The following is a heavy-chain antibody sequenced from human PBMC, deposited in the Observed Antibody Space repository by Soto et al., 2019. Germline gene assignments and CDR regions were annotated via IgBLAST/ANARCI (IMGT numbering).Heavy chain of an antibody. CDR3: ARGRAAAAYFDP. V-gene: IGHV4-34*01. Sequence: SETLSLTCAVYGGSFSDYYWSWIRQPPGKGLEWIGEINHSGSTNYNPSLKSRVTISVDTSKNQFSLKLSSVTAADTAVYYCARGRAAAAYFDPWGQGTLVTVSS. CDR1: GGSFSDYY. J-gene: IGHJ5*02. D-gene: IGHD6-13*01. CDR2: INHSGST.